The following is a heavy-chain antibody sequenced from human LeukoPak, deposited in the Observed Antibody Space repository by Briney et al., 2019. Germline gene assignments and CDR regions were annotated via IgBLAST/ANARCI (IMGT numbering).Heavy chain of an antibody. D-gene: IGHD5-18*01. Sequence: GASVKVSCKASGYTFTSYGIGWVRQAPGQGLEWMGWISAYNGNTNYAQKLQGRVTMTTDTSTSTAYMELRSLRSDDTAVYYCARDEDVDTATVAVFDYWGQGTLVTVSS. J-gene: IGHJ4*02. V-gene: IGHV1-18*01. CDR2: ISAYNGNT. CDR3: ARDEDVDTATVAVFDY. CDR1: GYTFTSYG.